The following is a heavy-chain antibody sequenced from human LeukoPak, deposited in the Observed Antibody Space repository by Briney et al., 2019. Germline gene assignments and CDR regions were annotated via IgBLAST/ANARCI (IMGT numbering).Heavy chain of an antibody. Sequence: AGGSLRLSCAASGFTFDDYAMHWVRQAPGKGLEWVSLISWDGGSTYYADSVKGRFTICRDNSKNSLYLQMNSLRAEDTALYYCAKGGPRYYYYYYMDVWGKGTTVTASS. CDR1: GFTFDDYA. D-gene: IGHD3-10*01. CDR2: ISWDGGST. J-gene: IGHJ6*03. V-gene: IGHV3-43D*03. CDR3: AKGGPRYYYYYYMDV.